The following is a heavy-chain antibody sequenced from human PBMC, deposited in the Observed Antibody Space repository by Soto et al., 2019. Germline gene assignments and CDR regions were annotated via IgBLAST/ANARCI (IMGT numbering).Heavy chain of an antibody. D-gene: IGHD2-15*01. V-gene: IGHV4-34*01. CDR2: TNQGGST. J-gene: IGHJ4*02. Sequence: SETLSLTCAVYGGSFSGYYWSWIRQPPGKGLEWIGETNQGGSTNYNPSLKSRVTISVDTSKNQFSLKLTSVTAADTALYYCCARGRTYCSGGSFYERYDHWGQGALVTVS. CDR3: ARGRTYCSGGSFYERYDH. CDR1: GGSFSGYY.